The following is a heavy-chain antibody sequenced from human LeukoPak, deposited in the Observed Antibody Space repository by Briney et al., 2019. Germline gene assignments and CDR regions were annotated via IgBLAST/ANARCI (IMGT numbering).Heavy chain of an antibody. CDR3: ARAGSYPGDY. V-gene: IGHV3-11*01. Sequence: GGSLRLSCAASGFTFSDYCMSWIRQAPGKGLEWVSYISSSGCTIYYADSVKGRFTISRDNAKNSLYLQMNSLRAEDTAVYYCARAGSYPGDYWGQGTLVTVSS. J-gene: IGHJ4*02. CDR2: ISSSGCTI. CDR1: GFTFSDYC. D-gene: IGHD1-26*01.